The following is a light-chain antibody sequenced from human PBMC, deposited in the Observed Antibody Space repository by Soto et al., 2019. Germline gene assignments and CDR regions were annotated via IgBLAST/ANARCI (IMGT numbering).Light chain of an antibody. V-gene: IGKV2D-29*02. CDR3: MQSTQLPPT. CDR1: QSLLHITGETF. CDR2: GVS. Sequence: DVVMTQTPLSLSVAPGQPASISCKSSQSLLHITGETFLCWYLQKPGQSPQLLIYGVSTRASGVPDRFSGSGSGTDFTLEISRVETDDVGIYYCMQSTQLPPTFGQGTRLEI. J-gene: IGKJ5*01.